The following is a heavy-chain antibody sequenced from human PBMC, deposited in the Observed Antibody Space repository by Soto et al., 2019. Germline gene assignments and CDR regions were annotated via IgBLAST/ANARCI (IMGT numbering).Heavy chain of an antibody. V-gene: IGHV4-34*01. CDR1: GGSFSGYY. CDR3: VRGAPRRDPRFDY. J-gene: IGHJ4*02. Sequence: SETLSLTCAVYGGSFSGYYWSWIRQPPGKGLEWIGEINHSGSTNYNPSLKSRVTISVDTSKNQYSLRLSAVTAADTAVYYCVRGAPRRDPRFDYWGQGTLVTVSS. CDR2: INHSGST.